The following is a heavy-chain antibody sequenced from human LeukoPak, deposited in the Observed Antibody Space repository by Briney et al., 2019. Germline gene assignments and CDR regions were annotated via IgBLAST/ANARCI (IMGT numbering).Heavy chain of an antibody. J-gene: IGHJ4*02. CDR1: GGSISSSSYY. D-gene: IGHD1-26*01. Sequence: SETLSLTCTVSGGSISSSSYYWGWIRQPPGKGLEWIGSIYYSGSTYYNPSLKSRVTISVDTSKNQFSLKLSSVTAADTAVYYCARDRDGGILSGSYYDYFDYWGQGTLVTVSS. CDR3: ARDRDGGILSGSYYDYFDY. CDR2: IYYSGST. V-gene: IGHV4-39*07.